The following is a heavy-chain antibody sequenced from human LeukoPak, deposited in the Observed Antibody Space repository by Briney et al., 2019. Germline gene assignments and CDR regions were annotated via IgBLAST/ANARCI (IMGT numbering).Heavy chain of an antibody. V-gene: IGHV3-73*01. D-gene: IGHD5-12*01. CDR1: GFTFSGSA. CDR3: TSSLAKDIVATKAI. Sequence: GGSLRLSCAASGFTFSGSAMHWVRQASGKGLEWVGRIRSKANSYATAYAASVKGRFTISRDDSKNTAYLQMNSLKTEDTAVYYCTSSLAKDIVATKAIWGQGTLVTVSS. J-gene: IGHJ4*02. CDR2: IRSKANSYAT.